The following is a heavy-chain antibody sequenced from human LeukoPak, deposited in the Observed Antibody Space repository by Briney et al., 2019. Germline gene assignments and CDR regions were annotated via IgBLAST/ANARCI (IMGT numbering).Heavy chain of an antibody. J-gene: IGHJ4*02. CDR2: IKPDEGEK. CDR3: ARDLASSGWSPGY. D-gene: IGHD6-19*01. CDR1: GFTFSSYW. Sequence: PGGSLRLSCAASGFTFSSYWMNWVRQAPGKGLEWVANIKPDEGEKYYVDSVKGRFTISRDNAKNSLYLQMNSLRAEDTAVYYCARDLASSGWSPGYWGQGTLVTVSS. V-gene: IGHV3-7*04.